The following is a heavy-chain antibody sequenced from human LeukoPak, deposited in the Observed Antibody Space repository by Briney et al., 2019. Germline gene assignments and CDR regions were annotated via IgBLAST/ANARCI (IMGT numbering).Heavy chain of an antibody. V-gene: IGHV3-33*01. CDR1: GFTFSSYG. CDR3: ARGIVVVPAAILPYYYYYGMDV. J-gene: IGHJ6*02. Sequence: PGGSLRLSCAASGFTFSSYGMHWVRQAPGKGLEWVAVIWYDGSNKYYADSVKGRFTISRDNSKNSLYLQMNSLRAEDTAVYYCARGIVVVPAAILPYYYYYGMDVWGQGTTVTVSS. CDR2: IWYDGSNK. D-gene: IGHD2-2*01.